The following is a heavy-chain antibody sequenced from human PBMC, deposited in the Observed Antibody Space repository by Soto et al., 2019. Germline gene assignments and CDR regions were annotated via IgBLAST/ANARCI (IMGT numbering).Heavy chain of an antibody. Sequence: QVQLQESGPGLVKPSQTLSLTCTVSGASISSGGYYWKWIRQHPGKGLEWIGYIYYSGSSYYNPSLKSRVTIPVDTSRNQFSLKLSSVTAADTAVYYCARAAPYGSGIQRIDYWGQGTLVTVSS. J-gene: IGHJ4*02. CDR1: GASISSGGYY. V-gene: IGHV4-31*03. CDR3: ARAAPYGSGIQRIDY. D-gene: IGHD3-10*01. CDR2: IYYSGSS.